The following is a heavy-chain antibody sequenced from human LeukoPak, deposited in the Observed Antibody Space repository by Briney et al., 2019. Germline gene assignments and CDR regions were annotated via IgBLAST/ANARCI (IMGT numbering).Heavy chain of an antibody. V-gene: IGHV4-39*07. J-gene: IGHJ4*02. D-gene: IGHD6-13*01. Sequence: SETLSLTCTVSGGSIISSSYYWGWIRQPPGKGLEWIGNIYYSGSTYYNPSLKSRVTISVDTSKNQFSLKLSSVTAADTAVYYCAREVIAAAGPFDFWGQGTLVTVSS. CDR2: IYYSGST. CDR1: GGSIISSSYY. CDR3: AREVIAAAGPFDF.